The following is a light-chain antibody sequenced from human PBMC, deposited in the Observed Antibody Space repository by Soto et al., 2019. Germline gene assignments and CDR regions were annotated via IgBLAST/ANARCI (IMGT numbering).Light chain of an antibody. V-gene: IGKV1-5*03. Sequence: DNPMTQSPSTLSASVGDRVTITCRASQGIDNWLAWYQQKPGKAPKLLIYKASSLQSGVPSRFSGRGFGTEFTLTISSLQPDDSATYYCQEYNSYFGGGTKVEIK. J-gene: IGKJ4*01. CDR3: QEYNSY. CDR2: KAS. CDR1: QGIDNW.